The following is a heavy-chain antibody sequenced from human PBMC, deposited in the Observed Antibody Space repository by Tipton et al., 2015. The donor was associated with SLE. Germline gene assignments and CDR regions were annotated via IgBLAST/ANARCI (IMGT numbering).Heavy chain of an antibody. D-gene: IGHD1-26*01. J-gene: IGHJ4*02. CDR3: ARDLSRGSFDY. CDR1: GGSISSYY. V-gene: IGHV4-59*01. Sequence: TLSLTCTVSGGSISSYYWSWIRQPPGKGLEWIGDIYYSGSTNYNPSLKSRVTISVDTSKNQSSLKLSSVTAADTAVYYCARDLSRGSFDYWGQGTLVTVSS. CDR2: IYYSGST.